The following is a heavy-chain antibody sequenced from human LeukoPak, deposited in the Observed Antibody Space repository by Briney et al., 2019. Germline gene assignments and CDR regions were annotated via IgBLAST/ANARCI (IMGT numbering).Heavy chain of an antibody. CDR1: GGSISSSSYY. V-gene: IGHV4-39*01. J-gene: IGHJ3*02. D-gene: IGHD6-6*01. CDR3: AKLIRGYSSSRDDAFDI. Sequence: SGTLSLTCTVSGGSISSSSYYWGWIRQPPGKGLEWIGSIYYSGSTYYNPSLKSRVTISVDTSKNQFSLKLSSVTAADTAVYYCAKLIRGYSSSRDDAFDIWGQGTMVTVSS. CDR2: IYYSGST.